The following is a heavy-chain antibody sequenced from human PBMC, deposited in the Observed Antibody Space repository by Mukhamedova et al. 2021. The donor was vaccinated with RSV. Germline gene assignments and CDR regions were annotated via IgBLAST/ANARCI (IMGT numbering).Heavy chain of an antibody. J-gene: IGHJ6*03. CDR3: VTTSTRSGYEYYYYYMDV. D-gene: IGHD3-3*01. V-gene: IGHV1-24*01. CDR2: EDGET. Sequence: EDGETIYAQKFQGRVTMTEDTSTDTAYMELSSLRSEDTAVYYCVTTSTRSGYEYYYYYMDVWGKGTTVTVSS.